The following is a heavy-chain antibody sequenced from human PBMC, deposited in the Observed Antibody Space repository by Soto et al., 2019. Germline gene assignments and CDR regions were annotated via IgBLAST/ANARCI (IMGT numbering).Heavy chain of an antibody. D-gene: IGHD2-15*01. J-gene: IGHJ6*02. Sequence: QVQLQESGPGLVKPSQTLSLTCTVSGGSISSGGYYWSWIRQHPGKGLEWIGYIYYSGSTYYNPSLKSRVTISVDTYKNQFSLKLSSVTAADTAVYYCAREAADPALHGMDVWGQGTTVTVSS. V-gene: IGHV4-31*03. CDR1: GGSISSGGYY. CDR3: AREAADPALHGMDV. CDR2: IYYSGST.